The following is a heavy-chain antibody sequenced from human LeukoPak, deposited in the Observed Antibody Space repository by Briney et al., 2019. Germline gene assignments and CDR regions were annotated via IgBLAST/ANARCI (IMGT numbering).Heavy chain of an antibody. Sequence: PSETLSLTCTVSGGSISSYYWSWIRQPPGKGLEWIGYIYYSGSTNYNPSLKSRVTISVDTSKNQFSLKLSSVTAADTAVYYCARDHRLPHCGGDCYSSRSYGMDVWGQGTTVTVSS. V-gene: IGHV4-59*01. CDR2: IYYSGST. D-gene: IGHD2-21*02. CDR3: ARDHRLPHCGGDCYSSRSYGMDV. J-gene: IGHJ6*02. CDR1: GGSISSYY.